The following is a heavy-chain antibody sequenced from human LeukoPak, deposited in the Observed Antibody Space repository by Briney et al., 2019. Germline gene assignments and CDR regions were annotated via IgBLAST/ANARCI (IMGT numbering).Heavy chain of an antibody. J-gene: IGHJ6*02. CDR2: IIPIFGTA. D-gene: IGHD4-17*01. V-gene: IGHV1-69*05. CDR1: GGTFSSYA. Sequence: SVKVSCKASGGTFSSYAISWVRQAPGQGLEWMGGIIPIFGTANYAQKFQGRVTITTDESTSTAYMELSSLRSEDTAVYYCAGGAYTYGDYVVPYYYYYGMDVWGQGTTVTVSS. CDR3: AGGAYTYGDYVVPYYYYYGMDV.